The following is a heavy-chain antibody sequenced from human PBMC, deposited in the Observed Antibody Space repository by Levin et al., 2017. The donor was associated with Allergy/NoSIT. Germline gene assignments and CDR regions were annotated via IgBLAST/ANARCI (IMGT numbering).Heavy chain of an antibody. CDR2: IYYSGST. D-gene: IGHD3-10*01. V-gene: IGHV4-39*01. CDR3: ARHGEGVRGVTSDAFDI. Sequence: TTSETLSLTCTVSGGSISGSSYYWGWIRQSPGKGLEWIGSIYYSGSTYYHPSLKTRVTISVDTSKNQFSLKLSSVTAADTTLYYCARHGEGVRGVTSDAFDIWGQGTMVTVSS. J-gene: IGHJ3*02. CDR1: GGSISGSSYY.